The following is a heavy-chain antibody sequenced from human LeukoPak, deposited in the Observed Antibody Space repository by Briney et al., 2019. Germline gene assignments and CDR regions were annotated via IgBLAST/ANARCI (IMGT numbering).Heavy chain of an antibody. CDR2: ISSSGSTI. CDR1: GFTFSSYS. D-gene: IGHD3-10*01. V-gene: IGHV3-48*04. CDR3: ARGVEYYGSGSYYSYYYYYYMDV. Sequence: GGSLRLSCVASGFTFSSYSMNWVRQAPGKGLEWVSYISSSGSTIYYADSVKGRFTISRDNAKNSLYLQMNSLRAEDTAVYYCARGVEYYGSGSYYSYYYYYYMDVWGKGTTVTISS. J-gene: IGHJ6*03.